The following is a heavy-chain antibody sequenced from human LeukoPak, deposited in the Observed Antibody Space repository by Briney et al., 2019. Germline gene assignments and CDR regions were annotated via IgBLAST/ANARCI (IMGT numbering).Heavy chain of an antibody. J-gene: IGHJ4*02. CDR2: ISSSSSYI. Sequence: GGSLRLSCAASGFTFSSYSMNWVRQAPGKGLEWVSSISSSSSYIYYADSVKGRFTISRDNAKNSLYLQMNSLRAEDTAVYYCARDSGPYVLRFLEWLPSYYFDYWGQGTLVTVSS. D-gene: IGHD3-3*01. CDR1: GFTFSSYS. V-gene: IGHV3-21*01. CDR3: ARDSGPYVLRFLEWLPSYYFDY.